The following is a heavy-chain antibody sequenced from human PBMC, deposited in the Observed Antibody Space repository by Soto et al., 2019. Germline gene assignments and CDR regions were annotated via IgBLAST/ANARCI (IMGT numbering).Heavy chain of an antibody. CDR3: AHLSGDYRPDLLYYFDY. V-gene: IGHV2-5*02. J-gene: IGHJ4*02. CDR2: IYWDDDK. D-gene: IGHD4-17*01. Sequence: QITLKESGPTLVKPTQTLTLTCTFSGFSLSTSGVGVGWIRQPPGKALEWLALIYWDDDKRYSPSLKSRLTITKXXSXNXXVLTMTNMHPVDTATYYCAHLSGDYRPDLLYYFDYWGQGTLVTVSS. CDR1: GFSLSTSGVG.